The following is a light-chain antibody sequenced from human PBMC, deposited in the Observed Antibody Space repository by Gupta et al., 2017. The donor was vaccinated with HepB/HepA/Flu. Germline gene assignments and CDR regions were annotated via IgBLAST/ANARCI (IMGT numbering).Light chain of an antibody. CDR1: QSISSY. Sequence: DIQMTQSPSSLSASVGDRVTITCRASQSISSYLNWYQQKPGKAPNLLIYAASSVQSGVPSRFSGSGSGTDFALTISSLQPEDFATYYCQQSNNSPLTFGRGTKVEIK. J-gene: IGKJ4*01. CDR2: AAS. CDR3: QQSNNSPLT. V-gene: IGKV1-39*01.